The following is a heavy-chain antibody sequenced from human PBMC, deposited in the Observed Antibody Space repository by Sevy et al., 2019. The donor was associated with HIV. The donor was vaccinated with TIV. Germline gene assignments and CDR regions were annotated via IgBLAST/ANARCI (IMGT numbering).Heavy chain of an antibody. D-gene: IGHD3-9*01. J-gene: IGHJ5*02. CDR3: AREAPNILTAFS. V-gene: IGHV1-2*02. Sequence: ASVKVSCKASGYTFTGYYMHWVRQAPGQGLEWLGWINPSSGGTNYAQKFQGRVTRTRDPSISTAYLELGRLGSDDTAVYYCAREAPNILTAFSWGQGTLVTDSS. CDR1: GYTFTGYY. CDR2: INPSSGGT.